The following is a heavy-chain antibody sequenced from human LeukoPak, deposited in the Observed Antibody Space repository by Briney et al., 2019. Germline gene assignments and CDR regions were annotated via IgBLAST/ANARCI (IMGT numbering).Heavy chain of an antibody. D-gene: IGHD2-15*01. CDR1: GFTFSSYA. CDR3: ARAELGYCSGGSCYGEDIDY. V-gene: IGHV3-30*04. CDR2: ISYDGSNK. Sequence: PGRSLRLSCAASGFTFSSYAMHWVRQAPGKGLEWVAVISYDGSNKYYADSVKGRFTISRDNSKNTLYLQMDSLRAEDTAVYYCARAELGYCSGGSCYGEDIDYWGQGTLVTVSS. J-gene: IGHJ4*02.